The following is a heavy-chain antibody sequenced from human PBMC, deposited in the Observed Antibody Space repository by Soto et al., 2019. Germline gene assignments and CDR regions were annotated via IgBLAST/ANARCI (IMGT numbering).Heavy chain of an antibody. CDR1: GGSVSSGSYY. V-gene: IGHV4-61*01. CDR3: ARGLAVAGTGWFDP. D-gene: IGHD6-19*01. Sequence: ETLYRTXIVLGGSVSSGSYYWSWIRQPPGKGLEWIGYIYYSGSTNYNPSLKSRVTISVDTSKNQFSLKLSSVTAADTAVYYCARGLAVAGTGWFDPWGQGTLVTVSS. J-gene: IGHJ5*02. CDR2: IYYSGST.